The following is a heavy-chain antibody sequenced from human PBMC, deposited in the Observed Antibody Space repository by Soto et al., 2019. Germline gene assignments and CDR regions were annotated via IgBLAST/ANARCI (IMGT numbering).Heavy chain of an antibody. D-gene: IGHD2-8*01. CDR2: IRSKANSYAT. CDR3: TTRSYCTNGVCPWDY. Sequence: GGSLRLSCAASGFTFSGSAMHWVRQASGKGLEWVGRIRSKANSYATAYAASVKGRFTISRDDSKNTAYLQMNSLKTEDTAVYYCTTRSYCTNGVCPWDYWGQGTLVTVSS. CDR1: GFTFSGSA. J-gene: IGHJ4*02. V-gene: IGHV3-73*01.